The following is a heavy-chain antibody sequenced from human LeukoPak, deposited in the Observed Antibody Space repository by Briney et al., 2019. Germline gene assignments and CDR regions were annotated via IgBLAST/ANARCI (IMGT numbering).Heavy chain of an antibody. CDR2: ISSSSSNI. CDR3: ARNLNYDNSAYYYAYFGY. J-gene: IGHJ4*02. D-gene: IGHD3-22*01. Sequence: PGGSLRLSCAASGFAFSSYSMNWVRQAPGKGLEWVSYISSSSSNIDYADSVKGRFTISRDNAKNSLYLQMNTLRAEDTAVYYCARNLNYDNSAYYYAYFGYWGQGTLVTVSS. V-gene: IGHV3-48*01. CDR1: GFAFSSYS.